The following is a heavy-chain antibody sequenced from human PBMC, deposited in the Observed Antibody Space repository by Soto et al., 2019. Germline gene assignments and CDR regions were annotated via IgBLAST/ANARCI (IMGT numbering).Heavy chain of an antibody. J-gene: IGHJ4*02. CDR2: IYYSGNT. V-gene: IGHV4-61*08. D-gene: IGHD7-27*01. CDR3: AKGPRNWGFDF. Sequence: SETLSLTCTVSGGSINSGDYYWSWIRQPPGKGLEWIGYIYYSGNTNYNPSLKRRVSISVDTSKNQFSLKLSSVTAADTAVYYCAKGPRNWGFDFWGQGTLVTAPQ. CDR1: GGSINSGDYY.